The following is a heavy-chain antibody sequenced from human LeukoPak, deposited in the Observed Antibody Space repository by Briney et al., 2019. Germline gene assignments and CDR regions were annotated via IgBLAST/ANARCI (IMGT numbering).Heavy chain of an antibody. CDR3: ARDRSDIAAAGYFDY. J-gene: IGHJ4*02. D-gene: IGHD6-13*01. V-gene: IGHV3-53*01. Sequence: GGSLRLSCAASGFTVSSNYMTRVRQAPGKGLEWVSVIYSGGSTYYADSVKGRFTISRDNSKNTLYLQMNSLRAEDSAVYYCARDRSDIAAAGYFDYWGQGTLVTVSS. CDR1: GFTVSSNY. CDR2: IYSGGST.